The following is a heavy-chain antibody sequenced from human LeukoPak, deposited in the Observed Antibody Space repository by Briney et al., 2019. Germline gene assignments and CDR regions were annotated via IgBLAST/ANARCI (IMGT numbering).Heavy chain of an antibody. J-gene: IGHJ3*02. Sequence: GGSLRLSCAASGFSFYGHWFHWVRQVPGKGLEWVSPLNSSSSNIYYADSVKGRFTISRDNAKNSLYLQMNSLKAEDTAVYYCARANDSSGYSGRGAFDIWGQGTMVTVSS. CDR3: ARANDSSGYSGRGAFDI. V-gene: IGHV3-21*01. CDR2: LNSSSSNI. CDR1: GFSFYGHW. D-gene: IGHD3-22*01.